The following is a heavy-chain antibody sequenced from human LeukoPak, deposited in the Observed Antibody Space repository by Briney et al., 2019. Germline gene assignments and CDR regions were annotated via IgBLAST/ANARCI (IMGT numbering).Heavy chain of an antibody. CDR1: GFTFDDYA. D-gene: IGHD3-22*01. CDR2: ISWNSGSI. Sequence: HPGGSLRLSCAASGFTFDDYAMHWVRQAPGKGLEWVSGISWNSGSIGYADSVKGRFTISRDNSKNTLYLEMNSLRAEDTAIYYCAKESAVVVITGLDYWGQGTLVTVSS. J-gene: IGHJ4*02. CDR3: AKESAVVVITGLDY. V-gene: IGHV3-9*01.